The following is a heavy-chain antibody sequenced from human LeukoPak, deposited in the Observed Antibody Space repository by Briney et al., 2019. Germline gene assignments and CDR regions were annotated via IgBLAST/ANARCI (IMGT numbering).Heavy chain of an antibody. V-gene: IGHV3-15*01. J-gene: IGHJ3*02. D-gene: IGHD6-6*01. Sequence: GGSLRLSCAASGFPFSSYSMNWVRQAPGKGLEWVGRIKSKTDGGTTDYAAPVKGRFTISRDDSKNTLYLQMNSLKTEDTAVYYCARSGGGIAARSSLGAFDIWGQGTMVTVSS. CDR3: ARSGGGIAARSSLGAFDI. CDR2: IKSKTDGGTT. CDR1: GFPFSSYS.